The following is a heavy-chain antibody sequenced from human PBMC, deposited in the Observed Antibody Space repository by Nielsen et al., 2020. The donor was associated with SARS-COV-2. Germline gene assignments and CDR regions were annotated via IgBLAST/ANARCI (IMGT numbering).Heavy chain of an antibody. CDR1: GYTFTDYY. CDR3: ARARATIFGLVMSYGMDV. CDR2: INPYSGGT. V-gene: IGHV1-2*06. Sequence: ASVKVSCKASGYTFTDYYMHWVRQAHGQGLEWMRRINPYSGGTNYAQKFQGTVTMTRDASISTVYMELTSDDTAVYYCARARATIFGLVMSYGMDVWGQGTTVAVSS. D-gene: IGHD3/OR15-3a*01. J-gene: IGHJ6*02.